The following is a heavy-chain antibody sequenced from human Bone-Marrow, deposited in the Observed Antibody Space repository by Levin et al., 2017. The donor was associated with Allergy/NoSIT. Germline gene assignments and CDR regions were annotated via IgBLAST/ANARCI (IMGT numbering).Heavy chain of an antibody. J-gene: IGHJ4*01. D-gene: IGHD1-26*01. CDR2: ISWNSGSK. CDR3: AKDLALYSGTYSFDY. Sequence: GGSLRLSCAASGFTFDDYAMHWVRQDPGKGLEWVSGISWNSGSKGYADSVKGRFTISRDNAKNSLYLQMNSLKPEDTALYFCAKDLALYSGTYSFDYWGHGTLVTVSS. V-gene: IGHV3-9*01. CDR1: GFTFDDYA.